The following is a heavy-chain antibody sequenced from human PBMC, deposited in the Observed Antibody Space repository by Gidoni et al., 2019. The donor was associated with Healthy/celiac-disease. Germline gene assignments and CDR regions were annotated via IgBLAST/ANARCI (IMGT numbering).Heavy chain of an antibody. J-gene: IGHJ4*02. CDR3: AKDFMSGWYPSFEN. CDR1: GFTFSSYG. V-gene: IGHV3-30*18. Sequence: QVQLVESGGGVVQPGRSLRLSCAASGFTFSSYGMHWVRQAPGKGLEWVAVISYDGSNKYYADSVKGRFTISRDNSKNTLYLQMNSLRAEDTAVYYCAKDFMSGWYPSFENWGQGTLVTVS. CDR2: ISYDGSNK. D-gene: IGHD6-19*01.